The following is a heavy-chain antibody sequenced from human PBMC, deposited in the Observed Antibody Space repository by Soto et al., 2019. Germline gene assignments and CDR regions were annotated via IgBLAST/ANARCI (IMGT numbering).Heavy chain of an antibody. J-gene: IGHJ5*02. V-gene: IGHV1-18*01. CDR2: ISAYNGNT. Sequence: QVQLVQSGAEVKKPGASVKVSCKASGYTFTSYGISWVRQAPGQGLEWMGWISAYNGNTNYAQKLQGRVTMTTDTSTXTAYMELRSLRSDDTAMYYCARDPSRYDPYNWFDPWGQGTLVTVSS. CDR3: ARDPSRYDPYNWFDP. CDR1: GYTFTSYG. D-gene: IGHD1-1*01.